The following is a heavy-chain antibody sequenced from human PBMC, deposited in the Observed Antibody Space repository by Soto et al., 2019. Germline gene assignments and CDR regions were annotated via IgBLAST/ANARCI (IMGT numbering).Heavy chain of an antibody. J-gene: IGHJ4*02. CDR2: IYHSGST. V-gene: IGHV4-4*02. Sequence: PSETLSLTCAVSGGSISSTNWWSWVRQPPGKGLEWIGEIYHSGSTNYNASLKSRVAISIDKSKSQFSLNLSSVTAADTAVYYCAGFCRSTSCYTDYWGRGTLVTVSS. CDR3: AGFCRSTSCYTDY. CDR1: GGSISSTNW. D-gene: IGHD2-2*02.